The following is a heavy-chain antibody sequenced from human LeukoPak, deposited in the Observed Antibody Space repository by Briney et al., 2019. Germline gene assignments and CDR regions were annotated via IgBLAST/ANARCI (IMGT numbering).Heavy chain of an antibody. V-gene: IGHV3-23*01. CDR1: GFTFSSYS. CDR3: AKTVIAAAGTALFDY. D-gene: IGHD6-13*01. Sequence: GASLRLSCAASGFTFSSYSMSWVRQAPGKGLEWVSAISGWGGSTYYADSVKGRFTICRDNYKNTLYLQMNSLRAEDTAVYYCAKTVIAAAGTALFDYWGQGPLVSVPS. J-gene: IGHJ4*02. CDR2: ISGWGGST.